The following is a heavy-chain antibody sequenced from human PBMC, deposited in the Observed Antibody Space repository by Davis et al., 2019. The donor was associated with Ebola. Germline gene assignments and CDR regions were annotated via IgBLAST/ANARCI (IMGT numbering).Heavy chain of an antibody. CDR1: GFSFSIYG. CDR3: ARERDGSGWGRFDL. CDR2: IWYDGSYK. V-gene: IGHV3-33*01. Sequence: PGGSLRLSCAASGFSFSIYGLHWVRQVPGKGLEWVAIIWYDGSYKFYADSVKGRFTIFRENSKNTMYLQMDDLRAEDTGFYYCARERDGSGWGRFDLWGQGTPVTVSS. J-gene: IGHJ4*02. D-gene: IGHD6-19*01.